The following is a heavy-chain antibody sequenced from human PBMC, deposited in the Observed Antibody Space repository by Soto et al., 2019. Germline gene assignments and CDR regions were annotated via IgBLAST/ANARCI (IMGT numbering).Heavy chain of an antibody. CDR2: IYYSGST. Sequence: ETLSLTCTVSGGSISSYYWSWIRQPPGKGLEWIGYIYYSGSTSYNPSLKSRVTISVDTSKNHFSLKLSSVTAADTAVYYCARVFSDSSSFFDPWGQGTLVTVSS. CDR3: ARVFSDSSSFFDP. J-gene: IGHJ5*02. CDR1: GGSISSYY. D-gene: IGHD6-13*01. V-gene: IGHV4-59*12.